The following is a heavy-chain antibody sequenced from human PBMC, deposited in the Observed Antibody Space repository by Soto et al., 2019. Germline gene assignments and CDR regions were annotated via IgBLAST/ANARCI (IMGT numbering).Heavy chain of an antibody. V-gene: IGHV3-21*01. D-gene: IGHD6-6*01. CDR3: AGDRRAARSFDY. CDR2: ISSSSSYI. J-gene: IGHJ4*02. CDR1: GFTFSSYS. Sequence: GGSLRLSCAASGFTFSSYSMNWVRQAPGKGLEWVSSISSSSSYIYYAASVKGRFTISRDNAKNSLYLQMNSLRAEDTAVYYCAGDRRAARSFDYWGQGTLVTVSS.